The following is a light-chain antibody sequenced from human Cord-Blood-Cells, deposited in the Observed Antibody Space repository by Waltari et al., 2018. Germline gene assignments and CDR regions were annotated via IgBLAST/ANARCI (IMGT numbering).Light chain of an antibody. CDR3: SSYTSSSTWV. CDR1: SSDVGGYNY. V-gene: IGLV2-14*03. CDR2: DVS. Sequence: QSALTQPASVSGSPGQSITIHCTGTSSDVGGYNYVSWDQHHPGKAPKLMIYDVSNRPSGVSNRFSGSKSGNTASLTISGLQAEDEADYYCSSYTSSSTWVFGGGTKLTVL. J-gene: IGLJ3*02.